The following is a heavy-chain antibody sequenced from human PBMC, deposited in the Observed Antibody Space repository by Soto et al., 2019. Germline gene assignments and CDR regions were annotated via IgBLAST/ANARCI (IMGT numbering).Heavy chain of an antibody. CDR1: GYTFTSYA. Sequence: ASVKVSCKTSGYTFTSYAIHWVRQAPGQRLEWMGWINAGNGSTKYSQKFEGRVTITRAKSASTAYMEVSSLTSKDTAVYYCTRGDFWSGYRPDYYGMDVWGQGTTVTVSS. CDR3: TRGDFWSGYRPDYYGMDV. CDR2: INAGNGST. D-gene: IGHD3-3*01. J-gene: IGHJ6*02. V-gene: IGHV1-3*01.